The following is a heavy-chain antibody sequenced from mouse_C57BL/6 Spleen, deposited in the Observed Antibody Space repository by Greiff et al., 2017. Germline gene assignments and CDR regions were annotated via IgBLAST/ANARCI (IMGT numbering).Heavy chain of an antibody. D-gene: IGHD2-5*01. V-gene: IGHV1-53*01. CDR3: ARKNAYYSNYFDY. CDR2: SNPSNGGT. Sequence: QVQLQQSGTELVKPGASVKLSCKASGYTFTSYWMHWVKQRPGQGLEWIGNSNPSNGGTNYNEKFKSKATLTVDKSSSTAYMQLSSLTSEDSAVYYCARKNAYYSNYFDYWGQGTTLTVSS. J-gene: IGHJ2*01. CDR1: GYTFTSYW.